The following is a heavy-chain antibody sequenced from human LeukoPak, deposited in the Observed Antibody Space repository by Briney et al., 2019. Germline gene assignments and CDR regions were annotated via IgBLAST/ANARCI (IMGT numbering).Heavy chain of an antibody. CDR1: GFTFSSYA. J-gene: IGHJ3*02. CDR2: ISYDGSNK. Sequence: GGSLRLSCAASGFTFSSYAMHWVRQAPGKGLEWVAVISYDGSNKYYADSVKGRFTISRDNSKNTLSLQMNSLRAEDTAVYYCARAGRWFGAESPRGAFDIWGQGTMVTVSS. V-gene: IGHV3-30-3*01. D-gene: IGHD3-10*01. CDR3: ARAGRWFGAESPRGAFDI.